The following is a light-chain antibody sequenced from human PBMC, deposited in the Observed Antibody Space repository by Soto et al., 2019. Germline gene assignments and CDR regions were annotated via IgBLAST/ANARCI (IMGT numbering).Light chain of an antibody. CDR1: QSVSSN. V-gene: IGKV3-15*01. Sequence: EIVLTQSPGTLSLSPGERATLSCRASQSVSSNYLAWYQQKPGQAPRLLIHGASTRATGVPARFSGSGSETEFALVITSLQSEDFAVYFCHQYNQWPRTFGQGTKVDIK. J-gene: IGKJ1*01. CDR3: HQYNQWPRT. CDR2: GAS.